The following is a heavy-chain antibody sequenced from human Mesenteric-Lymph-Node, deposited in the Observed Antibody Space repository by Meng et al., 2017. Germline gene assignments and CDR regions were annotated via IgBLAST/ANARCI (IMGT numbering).Heavy chain of an antibody. CDR1: GGSISSGGHS. V-gene: IGHV4-31*03. CDR3: ARVDSSGYFLDY. D-gene: IGHD3-22*01. Sequence: QAQLQESGLGLVKPSQNLSLTCTVSGGSISSGGHSWSWIRQHPGKGLEWIAYIYYSGSTYYNPSLKSRVILSVDTSKNQFSLKLSSVTAADTAVYYCARVDSSGYFLDYWGQGTLVTVSS. CDR2: IYYSGST. J-gene: IGHJ4*01.